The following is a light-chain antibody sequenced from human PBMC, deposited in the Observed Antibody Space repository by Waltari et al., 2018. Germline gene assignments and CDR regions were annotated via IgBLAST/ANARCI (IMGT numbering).Light chain of an antibody. CDR3: QQYNNWPLT. V-gene: IGKV3-15*01. J-gene: IGKJ4*01. CDR1: QTVSSN. Sequence: EIVMTQSPATLSVSPGERVTLSCRASQTVSSNLAWYQQKPGQPPRLLIYGASTRATGIPARFSGSGSRTEFTLTISSLQSEDFAVYYCQQYNNWPLTFGGGTKVAIK. CDR2: GAS.